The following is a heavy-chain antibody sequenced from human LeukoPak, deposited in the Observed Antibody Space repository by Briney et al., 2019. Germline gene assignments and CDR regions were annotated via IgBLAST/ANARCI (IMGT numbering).Heavy chain of an antibody. CDR1: GYIFTSYG. J-gene: IGHJ4*02. D-gene: IGHD3-10*01. Sequence: GASVKVSCEASGYIFTSYGFAWVRQAPGQGLEWMGWISALNGNTNYAQKFQGRVTMTTDTPTSTAYMELRSLTSDDTAMYYCARDPEGVTPLDYWGQGTLVTVSS. CDR2: ISALNGNT. V-gene: IGHV1-18*01. CDR3: ARDPEGVTPLDY.